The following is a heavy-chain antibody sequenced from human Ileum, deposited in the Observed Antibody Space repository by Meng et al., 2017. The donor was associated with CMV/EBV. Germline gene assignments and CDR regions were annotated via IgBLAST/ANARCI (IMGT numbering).Heavy chain of an antibody. Sequence: GGSLRPSCVGSGFNFNNYWMNWVRQAPGKGREWVANINEDGSETYYLDSVKGRFTISRDNAKNSLFLQMNSLRADDTAVYYCARDPRGDGGVTFDYWGQGSLVTVSS. J-gene: IGHJ4*02. CDR2: INEDGSET. CDR1: GFNFNNYW. CDR3: ARDPRGDGGVTFDY. D-gene: IGHD5-24*01. V-gene: IGHV3-7*01.